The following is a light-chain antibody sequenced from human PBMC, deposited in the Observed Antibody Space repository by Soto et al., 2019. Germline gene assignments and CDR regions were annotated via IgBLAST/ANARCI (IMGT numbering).Light chain of an antibody. CDR1: QSVSSY. J-gene: IGKJ3*01. V-gene: IGKV3-11*01. CDR3: QQRSNWPIT. CDR2: EAS. Sequence: EIVLTQSPATLSLSPGERATLSCRASQSVSSYLAWYQQKPGQAPRLLIYEASNRATAIPARFSGSGSGTDFTLTISSLEPEDFAVYYCQQRSNWPITFGPGTKVEIK.